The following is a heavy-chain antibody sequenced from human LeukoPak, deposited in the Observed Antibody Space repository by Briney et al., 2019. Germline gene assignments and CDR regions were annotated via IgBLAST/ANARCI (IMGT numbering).Heavy chain of an antibody. Sequence: ASVKVSCKASGYTFTSYAISWVRQAPGQGLEWMGRIIPILGIANYAQKFQGRVMITADKSTSTAYMELSSLRSEDTAVYYCARDSSGYYFDYWGQGTLVTVSS. V-gene: IGHV1-69*04. CDR2: IIPILGIA. J-gene: IGHJ4*02. CDR1: GYTFTSYA. D-gene: IGHD3-22*01. CDR3: ARDSSGYYFDY.